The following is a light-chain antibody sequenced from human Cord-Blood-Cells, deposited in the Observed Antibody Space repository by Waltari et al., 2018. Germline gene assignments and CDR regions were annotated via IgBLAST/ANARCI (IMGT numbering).Light chain of an antibody. CDR1: QSLLHSNGYNY. V-gene: IGKV2-28*01. CDR3: MQALQTPYT. CDR2: LGS. Sequence: DIVLNQSPLSLPVTHGEPASISCRSSQSLLHSNGYNYLDWYLQKPGQSPQLLIYLGSNRASGVPDRFSGSGSGTDFTLKISRVEAEDVGVYYCMQALQTPYTFGQGTKLEIK. J-gene: IGKJ2*01.